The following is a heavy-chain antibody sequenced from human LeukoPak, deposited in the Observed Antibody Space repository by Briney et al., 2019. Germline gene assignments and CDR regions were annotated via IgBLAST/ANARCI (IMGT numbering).Heavy chain of an antibody. CDR2: ISGSGGST. J-gene: IGHJ4*02. CDR1: GFTFEASA. D-gene: IGHD3-9*01. V-gene: IGHV3-23*01. CDR3: AKEGYFDWFPYDY. Sequence: GVSLRLSCAASGFTFEASAMSWVRQAPGKGLEWVSAISGSGGSTYYADSVKGRFTISRDNSKNTLYLQMNSLRAEDTAVYYCAKEGYFDWFPYDYWGQGTLVTVSS.